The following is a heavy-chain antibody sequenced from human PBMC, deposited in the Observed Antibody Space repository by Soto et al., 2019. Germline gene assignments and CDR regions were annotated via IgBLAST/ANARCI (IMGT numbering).Heavy chain of an antibody. CDR3: AAEPGAYGDAWDAFDI. D-gene: IGHD4-17*01. CDR2: IVVGSGNT. J-gene: IGHJ3*02. CDR1: GFTFTSSA. V-gene: IGHV1-58*01. Sequence: SVKVSCKASGFTFTSSAVQWVRQARGQRLEWIGWIVVGSGNTNYAQKFQERVTITRDMSTSTAYMELSSLRSEDTAVYYCAAEPGAYGDAWDAFDIWGQGTMVTVSS.